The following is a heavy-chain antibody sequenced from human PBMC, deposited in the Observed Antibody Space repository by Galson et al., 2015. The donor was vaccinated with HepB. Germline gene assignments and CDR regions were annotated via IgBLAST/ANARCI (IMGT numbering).Heavy chain of an antibody. V-gene: IGHV3-23*01. Sequence: SLRLSCAASGFTFSSYAMSWVRQAPGKGLEWVSAISGSGGSTYYADSVKGRFTISRDNSKNTLYLQMNSLRADDTAVYYCATRGYCSSTSCYVRSYWGQGTLVTVSS. D-gene: IGHD2-2*01. CDR2: ISGSGGST. CDR1: GFTFSSYA. J-gene: IGHJ4*02. CDR3: ATRGYCSSTSCYVRSY.